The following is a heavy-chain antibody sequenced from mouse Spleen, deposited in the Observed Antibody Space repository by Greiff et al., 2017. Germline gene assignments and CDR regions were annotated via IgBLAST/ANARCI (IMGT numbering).Heavy chain of an antibody. CDR3: ARSGWDCFDY. J-gene: IGHJ2*01. V-gene: IGHV1-64*01. Sequence: QVQLQQSGAELVKPGASVKLSCKASGYTFTSYWMHWVKQRPGQGLEWIGMIHPNSGSTNYNEKFKSKATLTVDKSSSTAYMQLSSLTSEDSAVYYCARSGWDCFDYWGQGTTLTVSS. CDR1: GYTFTSYW. CDR2: IHPNSGST. D-gene: IGHD3-1*01.